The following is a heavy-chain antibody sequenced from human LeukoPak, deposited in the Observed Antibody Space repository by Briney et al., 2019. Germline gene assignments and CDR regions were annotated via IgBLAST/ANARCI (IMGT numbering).Heavy chain of an antibody. CDR3: ANDNRGNHHFDY. CDR2: ISGSGDNT. Sequence: GRSLRLFCAASGFTFSNYAMSWVRQAPGKGLEWVSTISGSGDNTYYADSVKGRFTISRDNSKNTLYLQMNSLRAEDTAVYYCANDNRGNHHFDYWGQGTLVTVSS. CDR1: GFTFSNYA. J-gene: IGHJ4*02. V-gene: IGHV3-23*01. D-gene: IGHD2/OR15-2a*01.